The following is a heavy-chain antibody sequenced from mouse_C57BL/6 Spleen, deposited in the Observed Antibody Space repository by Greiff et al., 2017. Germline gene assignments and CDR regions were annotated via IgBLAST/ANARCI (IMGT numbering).Heavy chain of an antibody. V-gene: IGHV5-9-1*02. CDR1: GFTFSSYA. Sequence: EVMLVESGEGLVKPGGSLKLSCAASGFTFSSYAMSWVRQTPEKRLEWVAYISSGGDYIYYADTVKGRFTISRDNARNTLYLQMSSLKSEDTAMYYCTRDEGWTLNFDYWGQGTTLTVSS. CDR3: TRDEGWTLNFDY. J-gene: IGHJ2*01. D-gene: IGHD1-3*01. CDR2: ISSGGDYI.